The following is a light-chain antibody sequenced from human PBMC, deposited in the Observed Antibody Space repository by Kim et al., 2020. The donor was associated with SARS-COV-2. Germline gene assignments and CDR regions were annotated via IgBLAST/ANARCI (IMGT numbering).Light chain of an antibody. CDR1: QSIISW. CDR3: QQANSFPRT. Sequence: AHLGERVTVTRRDRQSIISWFAWCQQKAGKGPKLLIYAAYSLQSGVPSRCSGGGSGRDFTLTISSLQTEDIANYNCQQANSFPRTFGQGTKVESK. V-gene: IGKV1-12*01. J-gene: IGKJ1*01. CDR2: AAY.